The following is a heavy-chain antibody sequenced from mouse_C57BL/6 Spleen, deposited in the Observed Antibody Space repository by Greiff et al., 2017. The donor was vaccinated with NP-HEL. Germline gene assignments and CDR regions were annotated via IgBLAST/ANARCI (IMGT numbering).Heavy chain of an antibody. CDR1: GFTFSSYG. Sequence: EVKVVESGGDLVKPGGSLKLSCAASGFTFSSYGMSWVRQTPDKRLEWVATISSGGSYTYYPDSVKGRFTISRDNAKNTLYLQMSRLKSEDTAMYYCARQGYDKGYFDYWGQGTTLTVSS. J-gene: IGHJ2*01. V-gene: IGHV5-6*01. CDR2: ISSGGSYT. D-gene: IGHD2-3*01. CDR3: ARQGYDKGYFDY.